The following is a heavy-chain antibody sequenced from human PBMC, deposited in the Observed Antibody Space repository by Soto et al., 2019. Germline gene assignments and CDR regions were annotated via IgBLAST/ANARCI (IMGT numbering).Heavy chain of an antibody. D-gene: IGHD3-3*01. V-gene: IGHV4-61*01. J-gene: IGHJ5*02. CDR1: GGSVSSGSYY. CDR3: ARWYDFWRGYYPRFDP. Sequence: QVQLQESGPGLVKPSETLSLTCTVSGGSVSSGSYYWSWIRQPPGKGLEWIGYIYYSGSTNYNPSLKSRVSISVDTAKNQFSLKLSSVTAADTAVYYCARWYDFWRGYYPRFDPWGQGTLVTVSS. CDR2: IYYSGST.